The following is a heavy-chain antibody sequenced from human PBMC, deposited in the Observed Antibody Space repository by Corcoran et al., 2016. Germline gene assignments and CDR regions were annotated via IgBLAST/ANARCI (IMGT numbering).Heavy chain of an antibody. D-gene: IGHD3-10*01. CDR1: GFTFSSYG. Sequence: QVQLVESGGGVVQPGRSLRLSCAASGFTFSSYGMHWVRQAPGKGLEWVAVISYDGSNKYYADSVKGRFTISRDNSKNTLYLQMNSLRAEDTAVYYCAKDGGNTYLWGQGTLVTVSS. CDR2: ISYDGSNK. CDR3: AKDGGNTYL. V-gene: IGHV3-30*18. J-gene: IGHJ4*02.